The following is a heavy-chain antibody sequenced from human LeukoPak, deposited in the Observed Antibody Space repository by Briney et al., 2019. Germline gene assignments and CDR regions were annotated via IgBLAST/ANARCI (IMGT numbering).Heavy chain of an antibody. D-gene: IGHD6-19*01. CDR3: ARSQWLVRWYFDY. V-gene: IGHV3-33*01. CDR2: IWYDGNNK. Sequence: GGSLRLSCAASGFTFSSYGMHWVRQAPGKGLEWVAVIWYDGNNKYYADSVKGRFTISRDNSKNTLYLQMNSLRAEDTAVYYCARSQWLVRWYFDYWGQGTLVTVSS. J-gene: IGHJ4*02. CDR1: GFTFSSYG.